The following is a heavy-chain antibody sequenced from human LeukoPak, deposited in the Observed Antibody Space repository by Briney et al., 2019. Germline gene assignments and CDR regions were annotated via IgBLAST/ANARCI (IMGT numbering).Heavy chain of an antibody. CDR1: GGSISSHY. CDR2: IYYRGST. V-gene: IGHV4-59*11. CDR3: ARDLDYVFDY. D-gene: IGHD3-10*02. Sequence: PSETLSLTCTVSGGSISSHYWSWIRQPPGKGLEWIGYIYYRGSTNYNPSLKSRVTISVDTSKNQFSLKLTSVTAADTAVYYCARDLDYVFDYWGQGTLVTVSS. J-gene: IGHJ4*02.